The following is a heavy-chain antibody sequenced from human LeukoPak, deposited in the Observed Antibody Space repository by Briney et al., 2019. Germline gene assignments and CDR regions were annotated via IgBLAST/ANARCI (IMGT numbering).Heavy chain of an antibody. Sequence: GGSLRLSCAASGFTVSSNYMSWVRQAPGKGLEWVSVIYSGGSTYYADSVKGRFTISRDNSKNTLYLQMNSLRAEDTAVYYCARDSYVDTAARVMDVWGQGTTVTVSS. J-gene: IGHJ6*02. CDR3: ARDSYVDTAARVMDV. V-gene: IGHV3-53*01. D-gene: IGHD5-18*01. CDR1: GFTVSSNY. CDR2: IYSGGST.